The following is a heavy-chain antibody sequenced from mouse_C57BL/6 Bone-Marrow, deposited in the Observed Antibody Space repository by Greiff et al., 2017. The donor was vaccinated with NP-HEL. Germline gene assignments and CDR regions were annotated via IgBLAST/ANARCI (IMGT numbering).Heavy chain of an antibody. CDR1: GFTFSDYG. V-gene: IGHV5-17*01. Sequence: EVKLVESGGGLVKPGGSLKLSCAASGFTFSDYGMHWVRQAPEKGLEWVAYISSGSSTIYYADTVKGRFTISRDNAKNTLFLQMTSLRSEDTARYYCARPVCYYAMDYWGQGTSVTVSS. CDR3: ARPVCYYAMDY. J-gene: IGHJ4*01. CDR2: ISSGSSTI.